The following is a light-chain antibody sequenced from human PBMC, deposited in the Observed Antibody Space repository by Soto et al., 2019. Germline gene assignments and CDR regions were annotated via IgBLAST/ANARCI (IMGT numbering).Light chain of an antibody. CDR3: QSYDSTPF. CDR2: GNS. CDR1: SSNIGAGYD. V-gene: IGLV1-40*01. Sequence: QPVLTQPPSVSGAPGQRVTISCTGSSSNIGAGYDVHWYQQLPGTAPKLLIYGNSNRPSGVPDRFSGSKSGTSASLAITGLQAEDEADYYCQSYDSTPFFGTGTKLTVL. J-gene: IGLJ1*01.